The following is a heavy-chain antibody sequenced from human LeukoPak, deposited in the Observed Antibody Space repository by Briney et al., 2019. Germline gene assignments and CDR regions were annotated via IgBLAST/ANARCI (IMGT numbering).Heavy chain of an antibody. V-gene: IGHV3-7*01. Sequence: GGSLRLSCAASGFTFSSYWMSWVRQAPGKGLEWVANIKQDGSEKYYVDSVKGRFTISRDNAENSLYLHMNSLRAEDTAVYYCARAYSSSSGRDAFDSWGLGTLVTVSS. CDR3: ARAYSSSSGRDAFDS. CDR1: GFTFSSYW. J-gene: IGHJ3*02. D-gene: IGHD6-6*01. CDR2: IKQDGSEK.